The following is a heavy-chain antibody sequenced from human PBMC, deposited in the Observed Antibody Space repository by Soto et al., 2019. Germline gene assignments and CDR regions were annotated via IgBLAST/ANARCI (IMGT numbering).Heavy chain of an antibody. Sequence: EVLLLESGGGLVQPGGSLRLSCEASGFSFSSFAMNWVRQAPGKGLEWVSAIGDSGASTYYADSVKGRFTISRGNSRNTLYLQLNSLRAEDTAVYYCAKGVELAVWGNGTTVTVSS. J-gene: IGHJ6*04. V-gene: IGHV3-23*01. CDR2: IGDSGAST. CDR3: AKGVELAV. D-gene: IGHD1-26*01. CDR1: GFSFSSFA.